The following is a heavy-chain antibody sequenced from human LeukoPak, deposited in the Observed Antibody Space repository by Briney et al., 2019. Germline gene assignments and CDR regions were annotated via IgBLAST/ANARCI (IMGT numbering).Heavy chain of an antibody. Sequence: ASVKLSCKASGYTFTSYGMSWVRQAPGQGLEWMGWISAYNGNINYAQKLQGRVTMTTDTSTSTAYMELRSLRSDDTAVYYCARDFWRYCSSTSCSDAFDIWGQGTMVTVSS. J-gene: IGHJ3*02. D-gene: IGHD2-2*01. CDR3: ARDFWRYCSSTSCSDAFDI. V-gene: IGHV1-18*01. CDR1: GYTFTSYG. CDR2: ISAYNGNI.